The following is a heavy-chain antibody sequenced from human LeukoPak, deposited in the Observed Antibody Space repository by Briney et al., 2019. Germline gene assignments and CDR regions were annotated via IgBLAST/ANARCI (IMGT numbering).Heavy chain of an antibody. D-gene: IGHD3-22*01. CDR1: GYTFTGYY. J-gene: IGHJ4*02. V-gene: IGHV1-2*02. Sequence: GASVKVSCKASGYTFTGYYMHWVRQAPGQGLEWMGWINPNSGGTNYAQKFQGRVTMTRDTSISTAYMELSRLRSDDTAVYYCARMVKAYYYDSSGYDYWGQGTLVTVSS. CDR3: ARMVKAYYYDSSGYDY. CDR2: INPNSGGT.